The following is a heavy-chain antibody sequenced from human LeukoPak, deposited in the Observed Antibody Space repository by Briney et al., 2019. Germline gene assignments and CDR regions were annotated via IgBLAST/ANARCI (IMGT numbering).Heavy chain of an antibody. Sequence: SETLSLTCTVSGGSMSSYYWSWIRQPPGQGLEGIGYIFHTGSTNYNPSLKSRVTLSVDTSKNQFSLKLGSVSAADTAVYYCARQPYMLGAYYFDYWGQGTLVTVSS. CDR3: ARQPYMLGAYYFDY. CDR1: GGSMSSYY. V-gene: IGHV4-59*08. D-gene: IGHD1-26*01. J-gene: IGHJ4*02. CDR2: IFHTGST.